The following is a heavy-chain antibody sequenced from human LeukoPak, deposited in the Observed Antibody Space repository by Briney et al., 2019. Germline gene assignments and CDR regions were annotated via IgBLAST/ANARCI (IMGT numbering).Heavy chain of an antibody. J-gene: IGHJ5*02. V-gene: IGHV1-46*01. CDR2: INPSGGST. CDR3: ARSTMVVINWFDP. Sequence: GASVKVSCKASGYTFTSYYIHWVRQAPGQGLERMGIINPSGGSTNYAQKLQGRVTMTTDTSTSTAYMELRSLRSDDTAVYYCARSTMVVINWFDPWGQGTLVTVSS. D-gene: IGHD2-21*01. CDR1: GYTFTSYY.